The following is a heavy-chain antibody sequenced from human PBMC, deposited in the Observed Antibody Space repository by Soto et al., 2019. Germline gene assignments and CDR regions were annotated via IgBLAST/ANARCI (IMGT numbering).Heavy chain of an antibody. CDR1: GGSISSSSYY. CDR2: IYYSGST. D-gene: IGHD6-13*01. Sequence: PSETLSLTCTVSGGSISSSSYYWGWIRQPPGKGLEWIGSIYYSGSTYYNPSLKSRVTISVDTSKNHFSLKLSSVTAADTAVYYCARLDSSSRRRYYYYGMDVWGQGTTVTVSS. J-gene: IGHJ6*02. V-gene: IGHV4-39*01. CDR3: ARLDSSSRRRYYYYGMDV.